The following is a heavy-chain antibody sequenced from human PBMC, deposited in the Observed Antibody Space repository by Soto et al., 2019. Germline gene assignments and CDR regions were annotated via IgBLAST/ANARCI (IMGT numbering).Heavy chain of an antibody. CDR2: ISAYNGNT. Sequence: QVQLVQSGAEVKKPGASVKVSCKASGYTFTSYGISWVRQAPGQGLEWMGWISAYNGNTDYAQNLQGRVTMTTDTSTSTAYMELRSLRSDDTAVFFCARDSGNFGVWPYFFDSWGQGTLVTVSS. CDR3: ARDSGNFGVWPYFFDS. CDR1: GYTFTSYG. J-gene: IGHJ4*02. D-gene: IGHD4-17*01. V-gene: IGHV1-18*01.